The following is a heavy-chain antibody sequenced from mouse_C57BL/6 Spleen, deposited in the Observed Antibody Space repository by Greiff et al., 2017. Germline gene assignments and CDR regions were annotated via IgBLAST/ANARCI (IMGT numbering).Heavy chain of an antibody. CDR1: GYTFTGYW. D-gene: IGHD2-2*01. Sequence: QVQLQQSGAELMKPGASVKLSCKATGYTFTGYWIEWVKQRPGHGLEWIGEILPGRGSTNYNEKFKGKATFTADTSSNTAYMQLSSLTTEDSAIYYCARLGLRPYYFDYWGQGTTLTVSS. V-gene: IGHV1-9*01. CDR3: ARLGLRPYYFDY. CDR2: ILPGRGST. J-gene: IGHJ2*01.